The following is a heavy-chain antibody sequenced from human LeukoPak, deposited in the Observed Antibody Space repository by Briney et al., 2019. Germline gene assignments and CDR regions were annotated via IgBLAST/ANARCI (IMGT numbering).Heavy chain of an antibody. CDR2: IKQDGSEK. CDR3: AGGRGWLVEY. D-gene: IGHD6-19*01. Sequence: GGSLRLSCAASGFTFSSYYMAWFRQAPGKGLEWVANIKQDGSEKYYVDSVKGRFTISRDNAKNSLPLQLNSLRVEDTAVYYCAGGRGWLVEYWGQGTLVTVSS. J-gene: IGHJ4*02. V-gene: IGHV3-7*05. CDR1: GFTFSSYY.